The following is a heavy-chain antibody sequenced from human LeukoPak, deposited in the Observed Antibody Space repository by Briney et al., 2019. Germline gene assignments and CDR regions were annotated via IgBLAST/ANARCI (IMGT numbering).Heavy chain of an antibody. CDR3: AAVGRALYGMDV. CDR1: GFTFTSSA. D-gene: IGHD2-15*01. J-gene: IGHJ6*02. V-gene: IGHV1-58*02. CDR2: IVVGSGNT. Sequence: GASVKVSCKASGFTFTSSAMQWVRQARGQRLEWIGWIVVGSGNTNYAQKFQERVTITRGMSTSTAYMELSSLRSEDTAVYYCAAVGRALYGMDVWGQGTTVTVSS.